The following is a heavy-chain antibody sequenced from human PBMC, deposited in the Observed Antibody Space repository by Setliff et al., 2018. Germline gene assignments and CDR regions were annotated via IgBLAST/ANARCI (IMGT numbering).Heavy chain of an antibody. D-gene: IGHD3-16*01. CDR1: GGPFSGYY. Sequence: LSLTCAVYGGPFSGYYWSWIRQPPGKGLEWIGEINHSGSTNYNPSLKSRVTISVDMSKNQFSLKLSSVTAADTAVYYCARDGGEYWGQGTLVTVSS. J-gene: IGHJ4*02. CDR3: ARDGGEY. CDR2: INHSGST. V-gene: IGHV4-34*01.